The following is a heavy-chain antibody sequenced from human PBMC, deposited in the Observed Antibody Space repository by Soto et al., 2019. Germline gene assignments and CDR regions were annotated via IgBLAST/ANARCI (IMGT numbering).Heavy chain of an antibody. CDR2: IWYDGSNK. CDR1: GFTFSSYG. Sequence: QVQLVESGGGVVQPGRSLRLSCAASGFTFSSYGMHWVRQAPGKGLEWVAVIWYDGSNKYYADSVKGRFTISRDNSKNTMYLHMNSLRADETAVYYCARDGGCRDGDTVGCNWFDPWGQGTLVTVSS. J-gene: IGHJ5*02. V-gene: IGHV3-33*01. D-gene: IGHD6-19*01. CDR3: ARDGGCRDGDTVGCNWFDP.